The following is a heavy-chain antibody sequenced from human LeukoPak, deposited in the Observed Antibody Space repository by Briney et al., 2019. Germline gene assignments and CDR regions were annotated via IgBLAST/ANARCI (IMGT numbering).Heavy chain of an antibody. CDR2: INDSGST. Sequence: SETLSLTCAVYGGSFSGYYWSWIRQSPEKGLEWIGEINDSGSTNYNPSLKSRVTLSTDTSKNQFSLRLSSVTAADTAVYYCARDILPSSSWDAFDIWGQGTMVTVSS. D-gene: IGHD6-13*01. CDR3: ARDILPSSSWDAFDI. V-gene: IGHV4-34*01. CDR1: GGSFSGYY. J-gene: IGHJ3*02.